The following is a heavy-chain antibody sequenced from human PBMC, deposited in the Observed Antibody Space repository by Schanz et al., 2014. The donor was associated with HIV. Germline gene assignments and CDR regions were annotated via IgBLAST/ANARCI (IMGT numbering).Heavy chain of an antibody. D-gene: IGHD3-22*01. CDR1: GFTFSSYA. J-gene: IGHJ6*02. V-gene: IGHV3-30-3*01. CDR2: ISYDGSNK. Sequence: QVQLVESGGGVVQPGRSLRLSCAASGFTFSSYAMHWVRQAPGKGLEWVAVISYDGSNKYYADSVKGRFTISRDNSKNTLDLQINSLRADDTAVYYCARDVSYDSSGYYSDYYYGMDVWGQGTTVTVSS. CDR3: ARDVSYDSSGYYSDYYYGMDV.